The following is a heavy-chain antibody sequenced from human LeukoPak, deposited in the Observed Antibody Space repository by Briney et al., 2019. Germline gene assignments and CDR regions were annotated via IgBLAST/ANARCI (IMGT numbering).Heavy chain of an antibody. CDR1: GGTFSSYA. J-gene: IGHJ4*02. CDR3: ASGGSSSEVSY. CDR2: MNPNSGNT. V-gene: IGHV1-8*02. Sequence: ASVKVSCKASGGTFSSYAINWVRQATGQGLEWMGWMNPNSGNTGYAQKFQGRVTMTRNTSISTAYMELSSLRSEDTAVYYCASGGSSSEVSYWGQGTLVTVPS. D-gene: IGHD6-6*01.